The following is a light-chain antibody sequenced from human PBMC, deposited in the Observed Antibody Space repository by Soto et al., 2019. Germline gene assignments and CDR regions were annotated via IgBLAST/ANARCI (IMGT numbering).Light chain of an antibody. CDR2: DAS. J-gene: IGKJ5*01. CDR1: QSVTSY. Sequence: EIVLTQSPATLPLSPGDRATLSCRASQSVTSYLAWYQQRPGQAPRILIYDASRRATGIPARVSGSGSGADFTLTISTLEPEDFAVYYCQQRSSWPITFGQGTRLEI. CDR3: QQRSSWPIT. V-gene: IGKV3-11*01.